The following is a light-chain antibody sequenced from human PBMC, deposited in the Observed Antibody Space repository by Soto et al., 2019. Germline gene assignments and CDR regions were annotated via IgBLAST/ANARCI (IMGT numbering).Light chain of an antibody. CDR3: KHYSVFPLT. V-gene: IGKV1-5*03. CDR1: ESISSW. CDR2: KAS. Sequence: DIQMTQFPSTLSASVGDRVTITCRASESISSWLAWYQQKPGKAPKILIYKASTLQSGVPSRFTGSGSGTEFTLTISSLQPDDFATYSCKHYSVFPLTFGGGTKVEIK. J-gene: IGKJ4*01.